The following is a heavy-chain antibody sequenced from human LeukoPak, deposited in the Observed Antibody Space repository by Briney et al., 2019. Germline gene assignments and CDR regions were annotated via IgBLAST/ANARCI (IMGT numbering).Heavy chain of an antibody. CDR2: ISYDGGNN. D-gene: IGHD6-6*01. CDR1: GFTFSSYS. CDR3: ARDSETSSSLGAFDI. J-gene: IGHJ3*02. V-gene: IGHV3-30-3*01. Sequence: GGSLRLSCAASGFTFSSYSIYWVRQAPGKGLEWVAVISYDGGNNYYADSVKGRFTISRDDSKSTLYLQMNSLIAEDTAVYYCARDSETSSSLGAFDIWGRGTMVTVSS.